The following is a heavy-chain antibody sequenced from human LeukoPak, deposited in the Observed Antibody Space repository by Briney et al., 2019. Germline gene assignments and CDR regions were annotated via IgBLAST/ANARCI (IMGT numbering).Heavy chain of an antibody. CDR2: ISGSGGST. Sequence: PPGGSLRLSCAASGFTFSSYAMSWVRQAPGKGLEWVSAISGSGGSTYYADSVKGRFTISRDNSKNTLYLQMNSLRAEDTAVFYCAKRSGYTTGWFFDFWGQGTLVTASS. V-gene: IGHV3-23*01. J-gene: IGHJ4*02. CDR3: AKRSGYTTGWFFDF. CDR1: GFTFSSYA. D-gene: IGHD6-19*01.